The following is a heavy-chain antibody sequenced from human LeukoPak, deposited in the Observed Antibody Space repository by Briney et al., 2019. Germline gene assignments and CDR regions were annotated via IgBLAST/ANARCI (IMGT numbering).Heavy chain of an antibody. J-gene: IGHJ4*02. CDR1: GFXFSSFP. D-gene: IGHD6-6*01. Sequence: GGSLRLSCAASGFXFSSFPISWVRQAPGKGLEWVAVIWYDGGNKYYADSVKGRFTISRDQSKNTQYLQMNSLRAEDTAVYYCARDKAARHLDYWGQGTLVTVSS. CDR3: ARDKAARHLDY. V-gene: IGHV3-33*08. CDR2: IWYDGGNK.